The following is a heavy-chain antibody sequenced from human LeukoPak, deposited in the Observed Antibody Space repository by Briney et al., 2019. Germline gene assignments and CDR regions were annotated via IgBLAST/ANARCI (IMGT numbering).Heavy chain of an antibody. Sequence: ASVKVSCKASGGTFSSYAISWVRQAPGQGLEWMGGIIPIFGTANYAQKFQGRVPITADKSTSTAYMEPSSLRSEDTAVYYCARDIVVPAAMPPRGDYYYMDVWGKGTTVTVSS. CDR2: IIPIFGTA. D-gene: IGHD2-2*01. CDR3: ARDIVVPAAMPPRGDYYYMDV. J-gene: IGHJ6*03. V-gene: IGHV1-69*06. CDR1: GGTFSSYA.